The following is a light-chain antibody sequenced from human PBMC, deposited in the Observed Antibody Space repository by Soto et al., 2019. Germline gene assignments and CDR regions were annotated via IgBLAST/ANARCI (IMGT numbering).Light chain of an antibody. V-gene: IGLV2-11*01. Sequence: QSVLSQPRSVSGSPGQSVTLSCTGTSIDVGGYDYVSWYQQHPDKAPKLIIYDVSRRPSGVPDRFSGSKSDNTASLTISGLQAQDDADYYCCSYAGNSRVFGTGTKVTVL. CDR1: SIDVGGYDY. CDR3: CSYAGNSRV. J-gene: IGLJ1*01. CDR2: DVS.